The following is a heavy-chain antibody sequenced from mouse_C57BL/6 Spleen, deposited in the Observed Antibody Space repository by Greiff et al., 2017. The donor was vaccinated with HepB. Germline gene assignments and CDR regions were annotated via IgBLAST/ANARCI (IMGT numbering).Heavy chain of an antibody. V-gene: IGHV1-26*01. D-gene: IGHD2-1*01. CDR2: INPNNGGT. CDR1: GYTFTDYY. Sequence: EVQLQQSGPELVKPGASVKISCKASGYTFTDYYMNWVKQSHGKSLEWIGDINPNNGGTSYNQKFKGKATLTVDKSSSTAYMELRSLTSEDSAVYYCARSRGNYPYFDYWGQGTTLTVSS. CDR3: ARSRGNYPYFDY. J-gene: IGHJ2*01.